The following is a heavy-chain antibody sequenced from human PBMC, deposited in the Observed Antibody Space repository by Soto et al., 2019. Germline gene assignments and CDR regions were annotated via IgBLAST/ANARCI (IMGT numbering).Heavy chain of an antibody. Sequence: VQLVESGGGLVKPGGSLRLSCAASGFTFSSYSMNWVRQAPGKGLEWVSSISSSSSYIYYADSVKGRFTISRDNAKNSLYLQMNSLRAEDTAVYYCAAFSARLDAFDIWGQGTMVTVSS. V-gene: IGHV3-21*01. D-gene: IGHD6-19*01. CDR3: AAFSARLDAFDI. CDR1: GFTFSSYS. CDR2: ISSSSSYI. J-gene: IGHJ3*02.